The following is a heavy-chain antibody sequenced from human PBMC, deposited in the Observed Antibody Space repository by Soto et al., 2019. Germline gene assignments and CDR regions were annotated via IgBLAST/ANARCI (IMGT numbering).Heavy chain of an antibody. D-gene: IGHD2-21*02. CDR3: ARVSKIESPYCGGDCYSPLDAFDI. V-gene: IGHV4-59*01. CDR1: GGSISSYY. Sequence: LSLTCTGAGGSISSYYWSWIRQPPGKGLEWIGYIYYSGSTNYNPSLKSRVTISVDTSKNQFSRKLSSVTAADTAVYYCARVSKIESPYCGGDCYSPLDAFDIWGQGTMVTVSS. CDR2: IYYSGST. J-gene: IGHJ3*02.